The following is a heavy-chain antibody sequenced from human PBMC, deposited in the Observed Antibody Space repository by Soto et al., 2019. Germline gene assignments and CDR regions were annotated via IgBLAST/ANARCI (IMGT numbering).Heavy chain of an antibody. D-gene: IGHD3-3*01. CDR1: GGSISSSSYY. Sequence: QLQLQESGPGLVKPSETLSLTCTVSGGSISSSSYYWGWIRQPPGKGLEWIGSIYYSGSTYYNPSLNIRVTISGATSKNQFSLKLSSVTAADTAVYYCARLWDYDFWSGYLSAGVYWGQGTLVTVSS. CDR3: ARLWDYDFWSGYLSAGVY. CDR2: IYYSGST. V-gene: IGHV4-39*01. J-gene: IGHJ4*02.